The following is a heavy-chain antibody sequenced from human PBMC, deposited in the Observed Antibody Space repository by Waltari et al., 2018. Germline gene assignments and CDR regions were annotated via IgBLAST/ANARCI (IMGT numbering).Heavy chain of an antibody. V-gene: IGHV3-30*18. CDR3: AKDAFGNTYMDH. CDR2: LWFEGGDE. J-gene: IGHJ4*02. D-gene: IGHD3-16*01. Sequence: QLQLVESGGGVVQPGKSLRLSCAASGFSLSHYGMHWVRQAPGRGLGWVALLWFEGGDEYYADSVRGRFTISRDNSKNILDLHMDSLRVDDTAVYYCAKDAFGNTYMDHWGQGTLVTVSS. CDR1: GFSLSHYG.